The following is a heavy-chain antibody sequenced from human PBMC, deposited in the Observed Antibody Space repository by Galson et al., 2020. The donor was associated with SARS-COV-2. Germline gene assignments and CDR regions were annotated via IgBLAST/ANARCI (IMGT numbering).Heavy chain of an antibody. V-gene: IGHV3-33*01. Sequence: GGSLRLSCVTSGFTFSDYAMHWVRQAPGKGLEWVAVIWHDGSEKFYGDSVKGRFTISRDNSKNTLYLQMNSLRVEDTALYFCVRDISQVTLLAYFGQGTLVTVSS. CDR3: VRDISQVTLLAY. D-gene: IGHD2-8*02. J-gene: IGHJ4*02. CDR1: GFTFSDYA. CDR2: IWHDGSEK.